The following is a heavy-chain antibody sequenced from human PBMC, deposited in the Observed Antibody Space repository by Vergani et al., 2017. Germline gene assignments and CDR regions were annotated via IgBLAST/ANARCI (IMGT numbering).Heavy chain of an antibody. CDR1: GGSISSGSYY. Sequence: QVQLQESGPGLVKPSQTLSLTCTVSGGSISSGSYYWSWIRQPPGKGLEWIGSIYHSGSTYYNPSLKSRVTISVDTSKNQFSLKLSSVTAADTAVYYCARHGRDLYGSGRNAFDIWGQGTMVTVSS. J-gene: IGHJ3*02. CDR3: ARHGRDLYGSGRNAFDI. V-gene: IGHV4-39*01. D-gene: IGHD3-10*01. CDR2: IYHSGST.